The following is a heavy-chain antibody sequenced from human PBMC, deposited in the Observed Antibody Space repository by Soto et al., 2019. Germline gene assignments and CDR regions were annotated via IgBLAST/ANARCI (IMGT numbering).Heavy chain of an antibody. V-gene: IGHV3-30-3*01. J-gene: IGHJ4*02. CDR2: ISYDGSNK. CDR3: AREYCISTSCYAAAMFCFAIDY. CDR1: GFTLSSYA. D-gene: IGHD2-2*01. Sequence: GGSLRLSCAPSGFTLSSYAMHWVRQAPGKGLEWVAVISYDGSNKYFADSVKGRFTISRDNSKNTLYLQMNSLRAEDTAVYYCAREYCISTSCYAAAMFCFAIDYWGQGTPGNVSS.